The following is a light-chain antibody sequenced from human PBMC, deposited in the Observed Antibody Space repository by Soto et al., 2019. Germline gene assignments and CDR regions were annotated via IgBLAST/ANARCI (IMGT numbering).Light chain of an antibody. CDR3: QQYRNSPLT. J-gene: IGKJ4*01. CDR1: QSVGSTY. V-gene: IGKV3-20*01. CDR2: GTS. Sequence: EIVLPQSPGTLSLSPGERATLSCRASQSVGSTYLAWYQQKPGQAPRLLIYGTSSRVTGIPDRFSGSGSGTDFTFTISRREPEDFAVYYCQQYRNSPLTFGGGTKVEIK.